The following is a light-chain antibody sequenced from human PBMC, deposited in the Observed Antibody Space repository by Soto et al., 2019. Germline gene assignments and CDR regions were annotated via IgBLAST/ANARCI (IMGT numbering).Light chain of an antibody. J-gene: IGLJ3*02. CDR2: DNS. CDR1: SSNIRQNS. V-gene: IGLV1-51*01. CDR3: GTWDNSLGWV. Sequence: QSVLTQPPSVSAASGQKVTISCSGSSSNIRQNSVSWYQQLPGSAPKLLIYDNSARPSGIPDRFSGSKSGTSATLVITGLQTGDEADYYCGTWDNSLGWVFGGGTQLTVL.